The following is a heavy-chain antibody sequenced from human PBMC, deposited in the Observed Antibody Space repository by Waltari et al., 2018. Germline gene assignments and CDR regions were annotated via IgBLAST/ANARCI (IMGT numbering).Heavy chain of an antibody. CDR1: GFTVSSNY. J-gene: IGHJ3*02. D-gene: IGHD3-16*01. Sequence: EVQLVETGGGLIQPGGSLRLSCAASGFTVSSNYISWVRQAPGKGLEWVSVIYSGGSTYYADSVKGRFTISRDDSKNTLYLQMNSLRAEDTAVYYCAREFDGGDAFDIWGQGTMVTVSS. V-gene: IGHV3-53*02. CDR3: AREFDGGDAFDI. CDR2: IYSGGST.